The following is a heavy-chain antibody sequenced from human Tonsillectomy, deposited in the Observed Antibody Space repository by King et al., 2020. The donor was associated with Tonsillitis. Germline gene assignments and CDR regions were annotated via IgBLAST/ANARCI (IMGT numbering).Heavy chain of an antibody. CDR2: ISYDGSNK. J-gene: IGHJ4*01. CDR1: GFTFTSYV. Sequence: QVQLVEXXGGVVQPGRSLXLPCAASGFTFTSYVMXWVRQAPGKGLEWVAAISYDGSNKYYADSVKGRFTISRDNSKNTLYLQMNSLRAEDTAVYYCAXXXXITXVRGVXXYWXXGTLVTVXX. V-gene: IGHV3-30-3*01. D-gene: IGHD3-10*01. CDR3: AXXXXITXVRGVXXY.